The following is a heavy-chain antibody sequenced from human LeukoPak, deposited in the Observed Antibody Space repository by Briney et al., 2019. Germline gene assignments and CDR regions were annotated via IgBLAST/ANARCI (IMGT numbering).Heavy chain of an antibody. Sequence: ASVKVSCKASGYTFTGYYIHWVRQAPGQGLEWMGWITPNSGDTNYAQKFQGRVTMTSDTSISTAYMELSRLTSDDTAVYYCARRVRRGDNWFDPWGQGTLVTVSS. D-gene: IGHD3-10*01. J-gene: IGHJ5*02. CDR3: ARRVRRGDNWFDP. CDR1: GYTFTGYY. V-gene: IGHV1-2*02. CDR2: ITPNSGDT.